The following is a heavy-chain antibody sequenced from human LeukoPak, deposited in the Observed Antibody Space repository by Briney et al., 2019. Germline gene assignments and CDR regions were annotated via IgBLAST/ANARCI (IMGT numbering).Heavy chain of an antibody. J-gene: IGHJ4*02. Sequence: GGSLRLSCAASGFTFSSYGMHWVRQAPGKGLEWVAVIWYDGSNKHYADSVKGRFTISRDNSKNTLYLQMNSLRAEDTAVYYCARDMLLEGFDYWGQGTLVTVSS. CDR2: IWYDGSNK. D-gene: IGHD1-1*01. V-gene: IGHV3-33*01. CDR3: ARDMLLEGFDY. CDR1: GFTFSSYG.